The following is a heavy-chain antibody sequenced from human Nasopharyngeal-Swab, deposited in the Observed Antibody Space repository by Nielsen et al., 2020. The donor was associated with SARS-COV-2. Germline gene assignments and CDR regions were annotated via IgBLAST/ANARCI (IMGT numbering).Heavy chain of an antibody. Sequence: WIRQPPGKGLEWIGEINHSGSTNYNPSLKSRVTISVDTSKNQFSLKLSSMTAADTAVYYCANRVYYYDSSGYRQTALFDYWGQGTLVTVSS. CDR3: ANRVYYYDSSGYRQTALFDY. J-gene: IGHJ4*02. V-gene: IGHV4-34*01. D-gene: IGHD3-22*01. CDR2: INHSGST.